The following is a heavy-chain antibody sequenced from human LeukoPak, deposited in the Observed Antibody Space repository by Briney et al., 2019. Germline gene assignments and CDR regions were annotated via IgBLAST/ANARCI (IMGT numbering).Heavy chain of an antibody. CDR2: ISNSGSPI. CDR1: GFTFGSFE. V-gene: IGHV3-48*03. CDR3: ARDRGSSWYFDY. Sequence: QPGGSLRLSCAASGFTFGSFEMNWVRQAPGKGLEWVSYISNSGSPIHYADSVKGRFTVSRDNAKKSLYLQMNSLRAEDTAVYCCARDRGSSWYFDYWGQGILVTVSS. D-gene: IGHD6-13*01. J-gene: IGHJ4*02.